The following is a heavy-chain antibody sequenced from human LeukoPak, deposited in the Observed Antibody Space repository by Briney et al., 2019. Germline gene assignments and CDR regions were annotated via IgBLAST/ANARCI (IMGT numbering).Heavy chain of an antibody. J-gene: IGHJ4*02. D-gene: IGHD6-13*01. V-gene: IGHV4-39*01. CDR2: IYYSGST. Sequence: SETLSLTCTVSGGSISSSNYYWAWIRQPPGKGLEWIGSIYYSGSTYYNPSLRSRVTISVDTSKNQFSLKLSSVTAADTAVYFCARQAHRSSWYDYWGQGTLVTVSS. CDR1: GGSISSSNYY. CDR3: ARQAHRSSWYDY.